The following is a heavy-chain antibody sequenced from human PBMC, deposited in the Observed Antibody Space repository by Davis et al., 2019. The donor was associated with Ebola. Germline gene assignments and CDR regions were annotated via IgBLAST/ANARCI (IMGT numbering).Heavy chain of an antibody. D-gene: IGHD3-16*01. CDR3: VKDRRSLIPGRGVYFDY. CDR1: GFTFSRYA. V-gene: IGHV3-64D*06. CDR2: ISSHGGST. Sequence: PGGSLRLSCSASGFTFSRYAMHWVRQAQGKGLEYVSAISSHGGSTYYADSVKGRFTISRDNSKNTLYLQMSSLRAEDTSVYYCVKDRRSLIPGRGVYFDYWGQGTLVTVSS. J-gene: IGHJ4*02.